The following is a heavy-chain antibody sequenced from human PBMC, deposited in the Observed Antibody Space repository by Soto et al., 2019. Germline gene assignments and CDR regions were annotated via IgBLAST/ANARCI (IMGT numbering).Heavy chain of an antibody. CDR2: ISAYNGNT. Sequence: QVQLVQSGAEVKKPGASVKVSCKASGYTFTSYGISWVRQAPGQGLEWMGWISAYNGNTNYAQKLQGRVTMTTDTSTSTSDMELRSLRSDDTAVYYCARDWGYGDQAWSFDLWGRGTLVTVSS. J-gene: IGHJ2*01. CDR3: ARDWGYGDQAWSFDL. CDR1: GYTFTSYG. D-gene: IGHD4-17*01. V-gene: IGHV1-18*01.